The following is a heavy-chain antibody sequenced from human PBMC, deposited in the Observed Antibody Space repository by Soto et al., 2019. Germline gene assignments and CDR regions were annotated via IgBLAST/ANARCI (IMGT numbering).Heavy chain of an antibody. CDR3: AREDVTGTGGGLDY. CDR1: GFTFSTYP. D-gene: IGHD1-7*01. CDR2: ISCNGRNK. J-gene: IGHJ4*02. Sequence: QVQLVESGGGVVQPGRSLRLSCAASGFTFSTYPMHWVRQAPGKGLVWVAHISCNGRNKYYADSVKGRFTISRDNSKNTLYLERNSLRAEDTSVYYCAREDVTGTGGGLDYGGQGTLVTVSS. V-gene: IGHV3-30*04.